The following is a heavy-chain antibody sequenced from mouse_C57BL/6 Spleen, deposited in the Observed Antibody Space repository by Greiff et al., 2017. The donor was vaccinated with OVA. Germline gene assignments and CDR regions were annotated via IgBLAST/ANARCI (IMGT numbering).Heavy chain of an antibody. D-gene: IGHD1-1*01. CDR2: IYPGSGST. Sequence: QVQLQQPGAELVKPGASVKMSCKASGYTFTSYWINWVKQRPGQGLEWIGDIYPGSGSTNYNEKFKSKATLTVDTSSSTAFMQLSSLTSEDSAVYYCARYYYGSSYVDYWGQGTTLTVSS. CDR1: GYTFTSYW. J-gene: IGHJ2*01. CDR3: ARYYYGSSYVDY. V-gene: IGHV1-55*01.